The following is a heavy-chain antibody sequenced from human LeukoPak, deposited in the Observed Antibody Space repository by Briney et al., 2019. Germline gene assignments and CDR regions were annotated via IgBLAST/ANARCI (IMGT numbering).Heavy chain of an antibody. V-gene: IGHV3-21*01. J-gene: IGHJ4*02. D-gene: IGHD3-3*01. CDR2: ISSSSSYI. CDR1: GFTFSSYS. CDR3: ARDLTDFWSGSSPGSRDY. Sequence: GGSLRLSCAASGFTFSSYSMNWVRQAPGKGLEWVSSISSSSSYIYYADSVKGRFTISRDNAKNSLYLQMNSLRAEDTAVYYCARDLTDFWSGSSPGSRDYWGQGTLVTVSS.